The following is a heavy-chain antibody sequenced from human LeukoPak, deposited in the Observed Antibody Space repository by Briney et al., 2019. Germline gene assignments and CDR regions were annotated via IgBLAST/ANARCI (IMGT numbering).Heavy chain of an antibody. D-gene: IGHD3-16*02. J-gene: IGHJ4*02. CDR1: GYTFTSYA. CDR3: ARELRLGELSFYYFDY. Sequence: GASVKVSCKASGYTFTSYAMHWVRQAPGQRLEWMGWINAGNGNTKYSQKFQGRVTITRDTSASTAYMELSSLRSEDTAVYHCARELRLGELSFYYFDYWGQGTLVTVSS. CDR2: INAGNGNT. V-gene: IGHV1-3*01.